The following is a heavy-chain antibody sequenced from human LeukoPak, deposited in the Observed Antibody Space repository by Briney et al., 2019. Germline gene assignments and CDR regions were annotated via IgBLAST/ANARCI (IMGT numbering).Heavy chain of an antibody. D-gene: IGHD3-10*01. CDR1: GGSISSYY. CDR3: ARYMVRGLNWFDP. J-gene: IGHJ5*02. Sequence: SETLSLTCTVSGGSISSYYWSWIRQPPGKGLEWIGYIYYSGSTNYNPSLKSRVTISVDTSKNLFSLKLSSVTAADTAVYYCARYMVRGLNWFDPWGQGTLVTVSS. V-gene: IGHV4-59*12. CDR2: IYYSGST.